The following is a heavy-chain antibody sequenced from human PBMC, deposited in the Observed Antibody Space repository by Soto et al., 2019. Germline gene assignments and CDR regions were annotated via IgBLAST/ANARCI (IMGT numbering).Heavy chain of an antibody. CDR3: ARGPGGNYAFDI. Sequence: EVQLVESGGGLVQPGGSLRLSCAASGFTFSSYWMHWVHQAPGKGLVWVSRINSDGSSTSYADSVKGRFTISRDNAKNTLYLQMNSLRAEDTAVYYCARGPGGNYAFDIWGQGTMVTVSS. J-gene: IGHJ3*02. CDR2: INSDGSST. CDR1: GFTFSSYW. D-gene: IGHD2-21*02. V-gene: IGHV3-74*01.